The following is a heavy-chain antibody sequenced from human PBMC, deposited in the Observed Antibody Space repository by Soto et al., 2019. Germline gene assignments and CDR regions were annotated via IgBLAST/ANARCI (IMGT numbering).Heavy chain of an antibody. Sequence: SXKVSFKATGYIXIGYYRHLVRQAPGQGLEWIGWINLNSGGTNYAQKFQGRVTMTRDTSISTAYMEPSRLRSDDTAVYYCPRGPSAYDYVWGSYWVYWGQGTMGTVS. V-gene: IGHV1-2*02. CDR2: INLNSGGT. CDR3: PRGPSAYDYVWGSYWVY. J-gene: IGHJ4*02. D-gene: IGHD3-16*01. CDR1: GYIXIGYY.